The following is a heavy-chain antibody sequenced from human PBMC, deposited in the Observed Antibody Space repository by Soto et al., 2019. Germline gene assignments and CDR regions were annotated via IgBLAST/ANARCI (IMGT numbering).Heavy chain of an antibody. V-gene: IGHV3-33*01. CDR3: AREDGVTGGMAV. Sequence: QVPLVESGGGVVQPGRSLRLSCAASGFTFSSYGMHWFRQAPGKGLEWVAVIWYDGSNKYYADSVKGRFTISRDNSKNTLYLQMNSLRAEDTAVYYCAREDGVTGGMAVWGQGTTVTVSS. J-gene: IGHJ6*02. CDR2: IWYDGSNK. CDR1: GFTFSSYG. D-gene: IGHD4-4*01.